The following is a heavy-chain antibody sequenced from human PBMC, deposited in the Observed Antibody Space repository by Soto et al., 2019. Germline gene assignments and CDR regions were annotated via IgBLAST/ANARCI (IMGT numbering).Heavy chain of an antibody. J-gene: IGHJ6*02. CDR2: IIPIFGTA. Sequence: QVQLVQSGAEVKKPGSSVKVSCKASGGTFSSYAISWVRQAPGQGLEWMGGIIPIFGTANYAQKFQGRVTTTADGSPRAAYMELSSLRSEDTAVYYWASGVYSSSWPGTSYYYGMDGWGQGTTVTVSS. V-gene: IGHV1-69*12. CDR3: ASGVYSSSWPGTSYYYGMDG. D-gene: IGHD6-13*01. CDR1: GGTFSSYA.